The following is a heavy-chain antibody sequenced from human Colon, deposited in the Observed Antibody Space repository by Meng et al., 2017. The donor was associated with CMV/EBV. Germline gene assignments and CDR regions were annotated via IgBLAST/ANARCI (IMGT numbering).Heavy chain of an antibody. D-gene: IGHD2-21*02. V-gene: IGHV1-69*10. J-gene: IGHJ4*02. CDR3: AKDPPYCGGDCYREAYFDS. Sequence: SVTVSCKASGGVFNSYTVNWVRQAPGQGPEWMGRFIPVLGVARYARKFEDRITITADKSTTTVYMELSGLRSDDTAVYYCAKDPPYCGGDCYREAYFDSWGQGTLVTVSS. CDR2: FIPVLGVA. CDR1: GGVFNSYT.